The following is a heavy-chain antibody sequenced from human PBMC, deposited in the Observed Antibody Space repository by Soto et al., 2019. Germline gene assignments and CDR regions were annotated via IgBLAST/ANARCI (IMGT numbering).Heavy chain of an antibody. CDR3: ARDGSSDWLTGVDP. CDR2: ISPSGGST. J-gene: IGHJ5*02. Sequence: QVQLVQSGAEVKKPGASVKVSCKASGYTFTDYYMHWVRQAPGQGLEWMGIISPSGGSTYAQKFPGRGPVTRDTSTSTVYMELNSLRSKDTAVYFCARDGSSDWLTGVDPWGQGTLVTVSS. CDR1: GYTFTDYY. D-gene: IGHD6-19*01. V-gene: IGHV1-46*01.